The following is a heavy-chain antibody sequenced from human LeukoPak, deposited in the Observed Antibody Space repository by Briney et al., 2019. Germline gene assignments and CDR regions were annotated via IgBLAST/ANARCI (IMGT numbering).Heavy chain of an antibody. D-gene: IGHD3-10*01. CDR1: GYSISSGYY. J-gene: IGHJ4*02. Sequence: SETLSLTCTVSGYSISSGYYWGWIRQPPGKGLEWIGSIYHSGSTYYNPSLKSRVTISVDTSKNQFSLKLSSVTAADTAVYYCARHDYYGSGSYSPFDYWGQGTLVTVSS. CDR3: ARHDYYGSGSYSPFDY. CDR2: IYHSGST. V-gene: IGHV4-38-2*02.